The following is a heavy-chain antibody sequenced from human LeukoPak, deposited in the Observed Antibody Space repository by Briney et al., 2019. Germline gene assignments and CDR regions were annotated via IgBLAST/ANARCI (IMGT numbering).Heavy chain of an antibody. CDR3: ARFTTMVRGVVPNAYNWFDP. D-gene: IGHD3-10*01. V-gene: IGHV4-59*08. J-gene: IGHJ5*02. CDR2: IYYSGST. Sequence: SETLSLTCTVSGGSISSYYWSWIRQPRGKGLEWIGYIYYSGSTNYNPSLKSRVTISVDTSKNQFSLKLSSVTAADTAVYYCARFTTMVRGVVPNAYNWFDPWGQGTLVTVSS. CDR1: GGSISSYY.